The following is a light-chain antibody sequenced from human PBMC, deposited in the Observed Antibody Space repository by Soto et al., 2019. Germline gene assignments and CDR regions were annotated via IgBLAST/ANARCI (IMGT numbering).Light chain of an antibody. V-gene: IGLV2-11*01. Sequence: QSALTQPRSVSGSPGQSVTISCTGTSGDVGGYNYVSWYQQYPGKAPKLMISEVYKRPSGVPDRFSGSKSGNTASLTISGLQAEDEADYYCCSYARSFTWVFGGGTKLTVL. CDR2: EVY. CDR1: SGDVGGYNY. CDR3: CSYARSFTWV. J-gene: IGLJ3*02.